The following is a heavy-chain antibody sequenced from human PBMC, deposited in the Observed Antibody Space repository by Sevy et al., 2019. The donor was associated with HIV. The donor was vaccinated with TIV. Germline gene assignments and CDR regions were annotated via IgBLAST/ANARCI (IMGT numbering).Heavy chain of an antibody. CDR3: AREGCTKPHDY. CDR2: LSFGCGQI. J-gene: IGHJ4*02. CDR1: GFTLSKYS. D-gene: IGHD2-8*01. Sequence: GGSLRLSCTASGFTLSKYSMSWVRQPPGKGLEWVSTLSFGCGQINYADSVKGRFIISRDNSKRSVYLQMNNLRPEDTDVYYCAREGCTKPHDYWGQGTLVTVSS. V-gene: IGHV3-23*01.